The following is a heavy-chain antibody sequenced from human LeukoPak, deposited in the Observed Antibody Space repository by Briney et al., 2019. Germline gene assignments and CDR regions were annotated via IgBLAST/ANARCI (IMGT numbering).Heavy chain of an antibody. CDR1: GYTFTSYD. V-gene: IGHV1-8*01. J-gene: IGHJ6*03. CDR2: MNPNSGNT. D-gene: IGHD6-19*01. Sequence: GASVKVSCEASGYTFTSYDINWVRQATGQGLEWMGWMNPNSGNTGYAQKFQGRVTMTRNTSISTAYMELSSLRSEDTAVYYCAKAVAGLDSYYYYYMDVWGKGTTVTVPS. CDR3: AKAVAGLDSYYYYYMDV.